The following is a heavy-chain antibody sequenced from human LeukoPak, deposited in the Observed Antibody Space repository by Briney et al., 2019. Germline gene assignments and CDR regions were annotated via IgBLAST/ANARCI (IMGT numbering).Heavy chain of an antibody. CDR2: IWYDGSNK. V-gene: IGHV3-33*08. J-gene: IGHJ4*02. Sequence: GGSLRLSCAASGFTFSSYTMSWVRQAPGKGLEWVAVIWYDGSNKYYADSVKGRFTISRDNSKNTLYLQMNSLRAEDTAVYYCAGGSSFDYWGQGTLVTVSS. D-gene: IGHD6-13*01. CDR3: AGGSSFDY. CDR1: GFTFSSYT.